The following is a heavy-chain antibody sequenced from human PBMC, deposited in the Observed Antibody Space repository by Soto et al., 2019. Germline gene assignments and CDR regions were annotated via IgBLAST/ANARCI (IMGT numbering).Heavy chain of an antibody. CDR3: AVGGNYGMDV. J-gene: IGHJ6*02. CDR1: GGPFSCYY. V-gene: IGHV4-34*01. CDR2: INHSGRT. Sequence: SETLSLTIAVYGGPFSCYYWSWIRQPPGKGLEWIVEINHSGRTDYNPSLKSRVTISVETSKNQFYLKLRSVTAADTAVYYCAVGGNYGMDVWGQGTTVTVSS.